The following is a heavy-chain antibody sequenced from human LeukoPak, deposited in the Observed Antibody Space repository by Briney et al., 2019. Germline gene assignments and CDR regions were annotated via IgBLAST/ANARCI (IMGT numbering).Heavy chain of an antibody. Sequence: GSLRLSCAASGFTFSSYSMNWVRQAPGKGLEWVGRSRNKARSYTTDYAASVKGRFTISRDGSKNSVFLQMNSLKTEDTAVYYCARTYYDILTGIRDFDYWGQGTLVTVSS. CDR3: ARTYYDILTGIRDFDY. V-gene: IGHV3-72*01. D-gene: IGHD3-9*01. J-gene: IGHJ4*02. CDR1: GFTFSSYS. CDR2: SRNKARSYTT.